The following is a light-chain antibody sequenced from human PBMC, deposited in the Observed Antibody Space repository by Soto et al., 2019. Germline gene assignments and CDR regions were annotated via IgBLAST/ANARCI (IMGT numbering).Light chain of an antibody. CDR1: RRDVGGYNY. V-gene: IGLV2-14*01. CDR2: DVS. J-gene: IGLJ1*01. CDR3: SSYTSSSTRV. Sequence: QSALTPPSPLFWSPGPSITISFTRTRRDVGGYNYVSLLQQHPSKNPKLMIYDVSNRPSGVSNRFSGSKSGNTASLTISGLQAEDEADYYCSSYTSSSTRVFGTGTKVTVL.